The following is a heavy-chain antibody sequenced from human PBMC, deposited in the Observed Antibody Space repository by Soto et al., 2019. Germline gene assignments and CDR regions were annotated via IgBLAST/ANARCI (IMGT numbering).Heavy chain of an antibody. CDR2: IYYSGST. D-gene: IGHD3-9*01. CDR1: GGSVSSSNYY. V-gene: IGHV4-39*01. CDR3: ARLEGLATISYYFDY. Sequence: QLQLQESGPGLVKPSETLSLTCTVSGGSVSSSNYYWGWIPHSPGKGLEGIGSIYYSGSTYYNPSLESRVTISVDKSKNQFSLTVISVTAADTAVYYCARLEGLATISYYFDYWGQGTLVTVSS. J-gene: IGHJ4*02.